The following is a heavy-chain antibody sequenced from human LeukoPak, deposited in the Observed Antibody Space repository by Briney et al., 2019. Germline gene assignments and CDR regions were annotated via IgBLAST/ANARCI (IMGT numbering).Heavy chain of an antibody. V-gene: IGHV4-39*07. CDR2: IYYSGST. D-gene: IGHD5-24*01. CDR1: GGSISSSSYF. J-gene: IGHJ4*02. Sequence: SQTPSLTCTVSGGSISSSSYFWGWIRQPPGKGLEWIGSIYYSGSTYYNPSLKSRVTISVDTSKNQFSLKLSSVTAADTAVYYCARDERDGYDYWGQGTLVTVSS. CDR3: ARDERDGYDY.